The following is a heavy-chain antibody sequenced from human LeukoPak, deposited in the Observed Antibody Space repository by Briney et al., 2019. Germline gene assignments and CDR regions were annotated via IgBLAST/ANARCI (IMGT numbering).Heavy chain of an antibody. Sequence: GRSLRLSCAASGFTFSSYGMHWVRQAPGKGLEWVADISYDGSNKYYADSVEGRFTISRDNSKNTLYLQMNSLRDEDTAVYYCAKAYCSGYPHWAAFDISGQGRMVTVSS. V-gene: IGHV3-30*18. CDR1: GFTFSSYG. D-gene: IGHD2-15*01. CDR3: AKAYCSGYPHWAAFDI. J-gene: IGHJ3*02. CDR2: ISYDGSNK.